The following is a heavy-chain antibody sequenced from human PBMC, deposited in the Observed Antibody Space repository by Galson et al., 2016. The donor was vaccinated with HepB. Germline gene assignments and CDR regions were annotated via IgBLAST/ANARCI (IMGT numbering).Heavy chain of an antibody. V-gene: IGHV3-23*01. CDR3: GKEGTICGAVPYGLDV. Sequence: SLRLSCAASEFTFSSYVMSWVRQAPGKGLEWVSTISGNGGSTYYADSVKGRFTISRDNSKNTLYLQMNSLRAEDTAVYYCGKEGTICGAVPYGLDVWGQGTTVTVSS. D-gene: IGHD3-3*01. J-gene: IGHJ6*01. CDR2: ISGNGGST. CDR1: EFTFSSYV.